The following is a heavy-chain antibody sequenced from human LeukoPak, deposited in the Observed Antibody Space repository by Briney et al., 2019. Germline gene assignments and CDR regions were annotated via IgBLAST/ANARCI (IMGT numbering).Heavy chain of an antibody. V-gene: IGHV4-31*03. D-gene: IGHD3-22*01. CDR2: IYYSGST. CDR3: ARAGDSSGLSFDP. CDR1: GGSISSGGYY. J-gene: IGHJ5*02. Sequence: MPSQTLSLTCTVSGGSISSGGYYWSWIRPHPGKCLEWIGYIYYSGSTYYNPSLKSRVTISVDTSKNQFSLKLSSVTAADTAVYYCARAGDSSGLSFDPWGQGTLVTVSS.